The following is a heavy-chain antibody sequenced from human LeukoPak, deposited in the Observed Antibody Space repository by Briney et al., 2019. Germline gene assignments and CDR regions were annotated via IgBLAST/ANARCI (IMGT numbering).Heavy chain of an antibody. CDR2: IYYSGST. D-gene: IGHD4-17*01. Sequence: SETLSLTCTVSGGSISSYYWSWIRQPPGKGLEWIGYIYYSGSTNYNPSLKSRVTISVDTSKNQFSLKLGSVTAADTAVYYCARDQYGDYADYWGQGTLVTVSS. CDR3: ARDQYGDYADY. CDR1: GGSISSYY. V-gene: IGHV4-59*01. J-gene: IGHJ4*02.